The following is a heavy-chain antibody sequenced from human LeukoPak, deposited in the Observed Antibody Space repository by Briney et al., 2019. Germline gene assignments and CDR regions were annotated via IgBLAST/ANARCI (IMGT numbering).Heavy chain of an antibody. Sequence: GGSLRLPCGASGFTFSTSDMNWVRQAPGKGLDWVSYISRSATKIYYAESVKGRFTISRDNAEKSVYLQMNNLRVEDTAVYYCARIGGHLSTWGQGTLVTVSS. J-gene: IGHJ4*02. CDR3: ARIGGHLST. D-gene: IGHD3-10*01. CDR1: GFTFSTSD. V-gene: IGHV3-48*03. CDR2: ISRSATKI.